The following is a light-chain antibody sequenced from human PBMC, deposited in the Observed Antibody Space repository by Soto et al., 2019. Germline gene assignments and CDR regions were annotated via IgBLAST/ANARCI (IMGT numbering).Light chain of an antibody. CDR2: GAS. J-gene: IGKJ4*01. CDR3: QQYNNGPPLT. CDR1: QSVGTN. Sequence: EIVMTQSPATLSVSPGEGATLSCRASQSVGTNLAWYQQNPGQAPRLLIYGASTRATGIPARFSGSGSGTEFTLTISSLQSKDFVVYYCQQYNNGPPLTFGRGTKVEIK. V-gene: IGKV3-15*01.